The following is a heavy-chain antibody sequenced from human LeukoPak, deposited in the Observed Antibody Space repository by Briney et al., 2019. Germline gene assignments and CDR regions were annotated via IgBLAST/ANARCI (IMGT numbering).Heavy chain of an antibody. CDR3: AREVGDYVGVFDY. J-gene: IGHJ4*02. Sequence: SETLSLTCTVSGGSISSYYWSWIRQPPGKGPEWIGYVFYSGSTNYNPSLKSRVTISVDMSKNQFSLKLTSVTAADTAVYYCAREVGDYVGVFDYWGQGTLVTVSS. D-gene: IGHD4-17*01. CDR1: GGSISSYY. V-gene: IGHV4-59*01. CDR2: VFYSGST.